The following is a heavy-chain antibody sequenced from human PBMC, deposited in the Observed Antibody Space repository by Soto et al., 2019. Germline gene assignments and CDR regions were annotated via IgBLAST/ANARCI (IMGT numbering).Heavy chain of an antibody. CDR3: ARDLSLTMIVAHGGFDP. V-gene: IGHV4-61*01. CDR2: IYYSGST. CDR1: GFSISSSSYC. D-gene: IGHD3-22*01. Sequence: PSETLSLTCTFSGFSISSSSYCWSWIRQPPGKGLEWIGYIYYSGSTNYNPSLKSRVTISVDTSKNQFSLKLSSVTAADTAVYYCARDLSLTMIVAHGGFDPWGQGTLVTVSS. J-gene: IGHJ5*02.